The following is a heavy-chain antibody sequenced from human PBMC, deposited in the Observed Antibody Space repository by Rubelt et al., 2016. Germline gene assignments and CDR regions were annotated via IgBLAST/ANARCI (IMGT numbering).Heavy chain of an antibody. J-gene: IGHJ4*02. CDR3: PKDMDYGDYFFDY. Sequence: ISSSSSTIYYADSVKGRFTISRDNSKNSLYLQMNSLRTEDTALYYCPKDMDYGDYFFDYWGQGTLVTVSS. V-gene: IGHV3-43*01. D-gene: IGHD4-17*01. CDR2: ISSSSSTI.